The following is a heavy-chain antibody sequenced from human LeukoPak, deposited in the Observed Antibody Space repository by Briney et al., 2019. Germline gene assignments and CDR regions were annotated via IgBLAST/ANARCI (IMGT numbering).Heavy chain of an antibody. CDR2: IIPIFGTA. D-gene: IGHD3-22*01. J-gene: IGHJ4*02. CDR1: GGTFSSYA. V-gene: IGHV1-69*05. Sequence: ASVKVSCKASGGTFSSYAISWVRQAPGQGLEWMGRIIPIFGTANYAQKFQGRVTITTDESTSTAYMELSSLRSEDTAVYYCARVDSSGYYYYFDYWGQGTLVTVSS. CDR3: ARVDSSGYYYYFDY.